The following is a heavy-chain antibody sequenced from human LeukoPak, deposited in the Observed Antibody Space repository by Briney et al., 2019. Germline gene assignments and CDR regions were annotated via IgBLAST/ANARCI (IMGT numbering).Heavy chain of an antibody. J-gene: IGHJ4*02. CDR2: IWFDGKNE. CDR3: ARGLRTSY. CDR1: GVTFSGYG. Sequence: GGSLRLSCAASGVTFSGYGIHWVRLAPGKGLEWVADIWFDGKNEHFAASVKGRFTISRDNSKKTMYLQINSLRAEDTAVYYCARGLRTSYWGQGTLVTVSS. V-gene: IGHV3-33*01.